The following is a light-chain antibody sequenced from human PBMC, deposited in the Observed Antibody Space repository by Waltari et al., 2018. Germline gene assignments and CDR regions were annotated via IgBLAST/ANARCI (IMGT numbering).Light chain of an antibody. CDR3: QQYDVWWT. J-gene: IGKJ1*01. CDR1: QSISNH. CDR2: DAS. V-gene: IGKV3-15*01. Sequence: EIVMTQSPATLSMSLGERATLSCRASQSISNHVAWFQQKPGQAPRLLIYDASARATGVPARFSGSGSGTEFTLSISGPQSEDSAVYYCQQYDVWWTFGQGTKVEIK.